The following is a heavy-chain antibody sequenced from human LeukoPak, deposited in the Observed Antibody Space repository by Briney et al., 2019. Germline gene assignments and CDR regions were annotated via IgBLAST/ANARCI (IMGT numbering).Heavy chain of an antibody. D-gene: IGHD3-9*01. Sequence: ASVKVSCTASGYTFTSYYMHWVRQAPGQGLEWMGIINPSGGSTSYAQKFQGRVTMTRDTSTSTVYMELSSLRSGDTAVYYCARVRLICDILTAYLWAPILGDSWGQGTLVTVSS. J-gene: IGHJ4*02. CDR3: ARVRLICDILTAYLWAPILGDS. CDR1: GYTFTSYY. CDR2: INPSGGST. V-gene: IGHV1-46*01.